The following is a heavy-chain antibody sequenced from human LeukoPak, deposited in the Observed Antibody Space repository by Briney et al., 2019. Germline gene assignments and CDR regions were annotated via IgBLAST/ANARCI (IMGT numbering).Heavy chain of an antibody. CDR1: GYSISSGYY. D-gene: IGHD2-2*01. J-gene: IGHJ4*02. CDR2: IYHSGST. V-gene: IGHV4-38-2*01. Sequence: SETLSLTCAVSGYSISSGYYWGWIRQPPGKGLEWIGSIYHSGSTDYNPSLKSRVTISVDTSKNQFSLKLRSVTAADTAVYYCARGRQLSDYWGQGTLVTVSS. CDR3: ARGRQLSDY.